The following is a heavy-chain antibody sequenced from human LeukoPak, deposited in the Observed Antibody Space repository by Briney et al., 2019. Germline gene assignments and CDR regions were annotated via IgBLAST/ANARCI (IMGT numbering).Heavy chain of an antibody. CDR3: ATFFEFLFGP. J-gene: IGHJ5*02. CDR2: IDHDGST. CDR1: GVSVSSGSYF. V-gene: IGHV4-61*01. Sequence: SETLSLTCTVSGVSVSSGSYFWSWIRQPPGEGPQWIGYIDHDGSTNYSPSRRSRVSISVDTSKNQFSLKLSSVTTADTAVYFWATFFEFLFGPGGQETQVAVS.